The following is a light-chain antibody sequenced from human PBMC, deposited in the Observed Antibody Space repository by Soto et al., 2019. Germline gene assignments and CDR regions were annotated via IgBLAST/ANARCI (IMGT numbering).Light chain of an antibody. CDR2: DAS. CDR1: QSISRW. CDR3: QQGYTNPPEPT. Sequence: DIQMNQSPSSLSASVGDRVSITCRASQSISRWLAWYQQKPGKGPKVLIYDASTLQSGAPSRFSGSGSGTDFTLTISSLQPEDFAIYFCQQGYTNPPEPTFGQGTKVDIK. J-gene: IGKJ1*01. V-gene: IGKV1-39*01.